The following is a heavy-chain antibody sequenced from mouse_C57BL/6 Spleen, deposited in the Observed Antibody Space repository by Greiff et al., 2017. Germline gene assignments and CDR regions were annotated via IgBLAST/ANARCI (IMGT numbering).Heavy chain of an antibody. D-gene: IGHD2-3*01. CDR2: IYPGDGDT. V-gene: IGHV1-82*01. CDR3: ARTPDGYYFYYYAMDY. Sequence: VQLVESGPELVKPGASVKISCKASGYAFSSSWMNWVKQRPGKGLEWIGRIYPGDGDTNYNGKFKGKATLTADKSSSTAYMQLSSLTSEDSAVYFCARTPDGYYFYYYAMDYWGQGTSVTVSS. J-gene: IGHJ4*01. CDR1: GYAFSSSW.